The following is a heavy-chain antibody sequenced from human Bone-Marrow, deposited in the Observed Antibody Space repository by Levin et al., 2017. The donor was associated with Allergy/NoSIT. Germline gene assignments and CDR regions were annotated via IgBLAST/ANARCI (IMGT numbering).Heavy chain of an antibody. CDR1: GGSIRSYY. CDR3: ASYSGSAYYDK. J-gene: IGHJ4*02. V-gene: IGHV4-4*07. CDR2: IYGSGST. D-gene: IGHD1-26*01. Sequence: PSETLSLTCNVSGGSIRSYYWTWIRQSAGKGLEWIGRIYGSGSTDYNPSLKRRVTMSVDTSKNQFSLNLRSVTAADTAVYYCASYSGSAYYDKWGQGTLVTVSS.